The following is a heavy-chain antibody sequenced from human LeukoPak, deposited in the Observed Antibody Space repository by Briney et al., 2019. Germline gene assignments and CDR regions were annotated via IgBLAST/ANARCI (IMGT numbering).Heavy chain of an antibody. CDR2: ISASGGST. CDR1: GFTFSTYG. Sequence: GGSLRLSCAASGFTFSTYGMSWVRQAPGKGLEWVSGISASGGSTHYADSVKGRFTISRDNAKNSLYLQMNSLRAEDTAVCYCARDVRTLDYWGQGTLVTVSS. CDR3: ARDVRTLDY. J-gene: IGHJ4*02. V-gene: IGHV3-23*01.